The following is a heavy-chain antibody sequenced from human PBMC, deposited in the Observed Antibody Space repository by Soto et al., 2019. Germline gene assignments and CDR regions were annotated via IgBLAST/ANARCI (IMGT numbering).Heavy chain of an antibody. CDR2: ISTSTI. D-gene: IGHD3-3*01. Sequence: QVQLVESGGGLVEPGGSLRLSCAASGFLFSDHYMSWIRQAPGKGREWISYISTSTIYYADSVRGRFTVSRDNAKNSLHLQMNRLRVDDTAVYFCARDPTMRGDFHFDPWGQGTLVTVSS. CDR3: ARDPTMRGDFHFDP. CDR1: GFLFSDHY. V-gene: IGHV3-11*01. J-gene: IGHJ5*02.